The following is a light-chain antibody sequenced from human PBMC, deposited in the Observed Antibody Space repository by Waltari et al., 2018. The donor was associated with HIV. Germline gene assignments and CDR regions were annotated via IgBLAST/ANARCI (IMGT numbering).Light chain of an antibody. CDR2: GNS. CDR1: SSNIGAGFD. V-gene: IGLV1-40*01. J-gene: IGLJ2*01. Sequence: QSLLTQPPSVSGAPGQRVTISCTGRSSNIGAGFDVHWYQQLPGTVPKLLIYGNSNRPSGVPHRFSGSKSGTSASLAITGLQAEDEADYYCQSYDRSLSGYVVFGGGTKLTVL. CDR3: QSYDRSLSGYVV.